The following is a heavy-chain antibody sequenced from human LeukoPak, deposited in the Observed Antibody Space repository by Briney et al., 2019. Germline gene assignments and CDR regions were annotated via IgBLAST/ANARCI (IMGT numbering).Heavy chain of an antibody. CDR2: IYHSVPS. Sequence: SGTLSLTCTVSGYSISSGYYWGWIRQPPGKGLEWIGNIYHSVPSYYNPSLKSRVTISVDTSKNQFSLKLSSVTAADTAVYYCARRGYQLLWSYYYYYMDVWGKGTTVTISS. J-gene: IGHJ6*03. V-gene: IGHV4-38-2*02. CDR1: GYSISSGYY. D-gene: IGHD2-2*01. CDR3: ARRGYQLLWSYYYYYMDV.